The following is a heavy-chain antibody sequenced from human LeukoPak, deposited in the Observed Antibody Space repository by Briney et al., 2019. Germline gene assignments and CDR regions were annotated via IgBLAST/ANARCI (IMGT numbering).Heavy chain of an antibody. J-gene: IGHJ5*02. D-gene: IGHD1-26*01. CDR1: GFTFSNYV. CDR3: AKGYSETDYGDNFFDP. CDR2: ISGRGGST. V-gene: IGHV3-23*01. Sequence: GGSLRLSCAASGFTFSNYVMSWVRQAPGKGLEWVSAISGRGGSTYYADSVKGRFTISRDNSKNTLYLQMNSLRAEDRAVYYCAKGYSETDYGDNFFDPWGQGTLVTVSS.